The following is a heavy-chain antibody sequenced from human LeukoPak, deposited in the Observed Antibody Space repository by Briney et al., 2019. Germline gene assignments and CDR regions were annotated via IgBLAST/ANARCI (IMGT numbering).Heavy chain of an antibody. D-gene: IGHD6-19*01. CDR2: ISYDGSNK. Sequence: GGSLRLSCAASGFTFSSYGMHWVRQAPGKGLEWVAVISYDGSNKYYADSVKGRFTISRDNSKNTLYLQMNSLRAEDTAVYYCAKEPITAVAGLSWGQGTLVTVSS. J-gene: IGHJ4*02. V-gene: IGHV3-30*18. CDR1: GFTFSSYG. CDR3: AKEPITAVAGLS.